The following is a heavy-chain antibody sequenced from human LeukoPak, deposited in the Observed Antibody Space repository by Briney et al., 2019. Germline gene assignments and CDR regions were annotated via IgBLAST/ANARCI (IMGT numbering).Heavy chain of an antibody. D-gene: IGHD1-26*01. Sequence: PSETLSLTCVVSGGSINTDNWWGWVRQPPGKGLEWIGEIYRSGNTNYNPSLKSRVIISLDKSRNQFSLKLSSVAAADTAVYYCARDSGSYLVSFDYWGQGTLVTVSS. V-gene: IGHV4-4*02. CDR2: IYRSGNT. J-gene: IGHJ4*02. CDR1: GGSINTDNW. CDR3: ARDSGSYLVSFDY.